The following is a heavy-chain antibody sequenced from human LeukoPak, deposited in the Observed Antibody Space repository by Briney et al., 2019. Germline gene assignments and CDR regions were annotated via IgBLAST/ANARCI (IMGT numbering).Heavy chain of an antibody. V-gene: IGHV4-30-4*02. CDR2: IYYSGST. Sequence: SETLSLTCTVSGGSISSGDYYWSWIRQPPGKGLEWIGYIYYSGSTYYNPSLKSRVTISVDTSKNQFSLKLSSVTAADTAVYYCARSAAYYNFWTGYYDALYYMDVWGKGTTVTVSS. CDR3: ARSAAYYNFWTGYYDALYYMDV. CDR1: GGSISSGDYY. D-gene: IGHD3-3*01. J-gene: IGHJ6*03.